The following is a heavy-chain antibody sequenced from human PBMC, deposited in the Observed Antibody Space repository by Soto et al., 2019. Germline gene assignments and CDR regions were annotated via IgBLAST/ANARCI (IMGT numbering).Heavy chain of an antibody. J-gene: IGHJ4*02. Sequence: SETLSLTCAVHGWSFSGYYWDWIRQPPGKGLEWVGEVNHGGTSNYNPSLKSRATISVDTSKNQCSLKLSSVTAADTAVYYCSSNSYGYTFYDYWGQGTLVTVSS. CDR1: GWSFSGYY. CDR2: VNHGGTS. V-gene: IGHV4-34*01. D-gene: IGHD5-18*01. CDR3: SSNSYGYTFYDY.